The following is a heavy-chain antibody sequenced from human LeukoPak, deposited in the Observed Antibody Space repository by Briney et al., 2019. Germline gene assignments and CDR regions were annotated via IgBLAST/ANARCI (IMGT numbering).Heavy chain of an antibody. CDR3: AKVGSFYYYGSGNPHTLIDY. J-gene: IGHJ4*02. Sequence: LAGGSLRLSCAASGFTFSSYAMSWVRQAPGKGLEWVSATSGSGGSTYYADSVKGRFTISRDNSKNTLYLQMNSLRAEDTAVYYCAKVGSFYYYGSGNPHTLIDYWGQGTLVTVSS. CDR1: GFTFSSYA. V-gene: IGHV3-23*01. D-gene: IGHD3-10*01. CDR2: TSGSGGST.